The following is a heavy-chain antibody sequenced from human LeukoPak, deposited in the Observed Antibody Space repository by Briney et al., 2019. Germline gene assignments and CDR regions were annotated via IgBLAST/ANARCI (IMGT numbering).Heavy chain of an antibody. J-gene: IGHJ5*02. CDR1: GYTFTGCY. CDR3: ARGQYYDFWSGYFDWFDP. CDR2: INPNSGGT. Sequence: GASVKVSCKASGYTFTGCYMHWVRQAPGQGLEWMGWINPNSGGTNYAQKFQGRVTTTRDTSISTAYMELSRLRSDDTAVYYCARGQYYDFWSGYFDWFDPWGQGTLVTVSS. V-gene: IGHV1-2*02. D-gene: IGHD3-3*01.